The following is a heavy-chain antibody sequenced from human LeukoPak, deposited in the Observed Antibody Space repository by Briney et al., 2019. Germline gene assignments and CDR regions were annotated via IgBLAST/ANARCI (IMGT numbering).Heavy chain of an antibody. Sequence: AGGSLRLSCAASGFTFSSYAMHWVRQAPGKGLEYVSVISSNGGSTYYANSVKGRFTISRDNSKNTLYLQMGSLSAEDMAVYYCARRGAVSGGSDYWGQGTLVTVSS. CDR3: ARRGAVSGGSDY. V-gene: IGHV3-64*01. CDR1: GFTFSSYA. D-gene: IGHD3-16*01. CDR2: ISSNGGST. J-gene: IGHJ4*02.